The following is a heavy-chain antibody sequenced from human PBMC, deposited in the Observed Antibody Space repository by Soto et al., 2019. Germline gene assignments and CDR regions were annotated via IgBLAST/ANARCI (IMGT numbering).Heavy chain of an antibody. J-gene: IGHJ6*02. CDR2: IVVGSGNT. V-gene: IGHV1-58*01. Sequence: GASVKVSCKXSGFTFTSSAVQWVRQARGQRLEWIGWIVVGSGNTNYAQKFQERVTITRDMSTSTAYMELSSLRSEDTAVYYCAADPSSGTSEDIYYYYYGMDVWGQGTTVTVSS. CDR1: GFTFTSSA. D-gene: IGHD1-7*01. CDR3: AADPSSGTSEDIYYYYYGMDV.